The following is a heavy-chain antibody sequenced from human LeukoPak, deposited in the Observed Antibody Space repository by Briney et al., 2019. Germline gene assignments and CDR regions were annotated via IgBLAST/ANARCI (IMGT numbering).Heavy chain of an antibody. V-gene: IGHV4-30-4*08. CDR3: ALGVAEDVLDI. J-gene: IGHJ3*02. CDR2: TSYSEGT. Sequence: SETLSLTCTVSGGSVSRGGYYWNWIRQHPGKGLEWIGFTSYSEGTYYNPSLMSRVTIFVDTSKNQFSLKLSSVTAADTAVYYCALGVAEDVLDIWGQGTMVTVSS. CDR1: GGSVSRGGYY.